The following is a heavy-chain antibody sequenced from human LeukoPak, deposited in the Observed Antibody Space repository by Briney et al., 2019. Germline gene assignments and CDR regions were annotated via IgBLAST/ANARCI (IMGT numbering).Heavy chain of an antibody. CDR1: GFTFSSCA. V-gene: IGHV3-23*01. CDR2: ISPAGGST. Sequence: PGGSLRLSCAASGFTFSSCAMSWGRQAPGKGLEWVSGISPAGGSTYYVDSVKGRFTISRDNSKDTLYLQMNSVRAEDTAVYYCAKNGQFSSSSTDSWGQGTLVTVPS. D-gene: IGHD6-6*01. CDR3: AKNGQFSSSSTDS. J-gene: IGHJ4*02.